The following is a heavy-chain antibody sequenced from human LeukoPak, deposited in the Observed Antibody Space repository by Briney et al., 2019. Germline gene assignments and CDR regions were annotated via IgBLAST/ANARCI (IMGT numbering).Heavy chain of an antibody. CDR2: ISGSGGNT. CDR1: GFTFSSYA. Sequence: PGGSLRLSCAASGFTFSSYAMSWVRQAPGKGLEWVSDISGSGGNTYYADSVKGRFTISRDNSKNTLYLQMNSLRAEDTAVYYCAKDRSYYDFWSGYENYYYYYMDVWGKGTTVTVSS. D-gene: IGHD3-3*01. V-gene: IGHV3-23*01. J-gene: IGHJ6*03. CDR3: AKDRSYYDFWSGYENYYYYYMDV.